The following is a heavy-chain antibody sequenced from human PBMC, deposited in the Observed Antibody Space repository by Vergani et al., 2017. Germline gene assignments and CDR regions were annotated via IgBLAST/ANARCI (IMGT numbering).Heavy chain of an antibody. Sequence: EVQLVESGGGLVQPGGSLRLSCAASGFTFSSHWMSWVRQAPGKGLEWVANIKQDGSEKYYVDSVKGRFTISRDNAKNSLYLQMNSLRAEDTAVYYCAREEIYGDYLDYWGQGTLVTVSS. D-gene: IGHD4-17*01. CDR2: IKQDGSEK. CDR1: GFTFSSHW. V-gene: IGHV3-7*01. CDR3: AREEIYGDYLDY. J-gene: IGHJ4*02.